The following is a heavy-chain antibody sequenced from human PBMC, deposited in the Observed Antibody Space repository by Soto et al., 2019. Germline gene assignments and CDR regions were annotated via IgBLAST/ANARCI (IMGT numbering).Heavy chain of an antibody. D-gene: IGHD2-21*01. CDR1: GYTFTSYY. J-gene: IGHJ4*02. V-gene: IGHV1-46*01. CDR2: INPSGGST. CDR3: ARVQYCGGECYPADY. Sequence: ASVKVSCKASGYTFTSYYMHWVRQAPGQGLEWMGIINPSGGSTSYAQKFQGRVTMTRDTSTSTVYMELSSLRSEDTAVYYCARVQYCGGECYPADYWGQGTLVTVSS.